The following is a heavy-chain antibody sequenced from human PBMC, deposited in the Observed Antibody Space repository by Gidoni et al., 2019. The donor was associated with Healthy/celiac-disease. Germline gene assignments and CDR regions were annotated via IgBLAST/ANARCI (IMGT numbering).Heavy chain of an antibody. D-gene: IGHD3-10*01. J-gene: IGHJ6*03. Sequence: QVQLVESGGGVVQPGRSLRLSCAASGFTFSSYGMHWVRPAPGKGLEWVAVISYDGSNKYYADSVKGRFTISRDNSKNTLYLQMNSLRAEDTAVYYCAKDGGSGSYYSSYYYYMDVWGKGTTVTVSS. CDR2: ISYDGSNK. V-gene: IGHV3-30*18. CDR1: GFTFSSYG. CDR3: AKDGGSGSYYSSYYYYMDV.